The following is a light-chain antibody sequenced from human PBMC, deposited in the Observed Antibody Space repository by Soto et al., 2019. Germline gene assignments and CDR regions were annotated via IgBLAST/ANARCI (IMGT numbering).Light chain of an antibody. J-gene: IGKJ4*01. CDR2: GTS. Sequence: IVLTQSPGTLSLSPGQTATLSCRASQTVSSTYLAWYQQRPGQPPRLLIYGTSNRATGIPDRFSGSGSGTDFTLTIRRLEPEDFAVYYCQHFGGSPKLTFGGGTKVEIK. V-gene: IGKV3-20*01. CDR1: QTVSSTY. CDR3: QHFGGSPKLT.